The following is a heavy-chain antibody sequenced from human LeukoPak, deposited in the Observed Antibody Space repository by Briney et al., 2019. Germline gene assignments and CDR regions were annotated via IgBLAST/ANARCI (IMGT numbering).Heavy chain of an antibody. J-gene: IGHJ4*02. Sequence: AETLSLTCAVYGGSFSGYYWSWIRQPPGKGLEWIGEINHSGSTSYNPSLKSRVTISVDTSKNQFSLKLNSVTAADTAVYYCARGYYYGSGSQTFDYWGQGTLVTVSS. CDR2: INHSGST. CDR1: GGSFSGYY. CDR3: ARGYYYGSGSQTFDY. D-gene: IGHD3-10*01. V-gene: IGHV4-34*01.